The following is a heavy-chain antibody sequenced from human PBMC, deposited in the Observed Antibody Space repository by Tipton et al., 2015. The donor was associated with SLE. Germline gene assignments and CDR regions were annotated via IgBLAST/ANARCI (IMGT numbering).Heavy chain of an antibody. Sequence: SLRLSCAASGLTFSTYAMSWVRHAPGKGLEWVSTISGYGGTIHYADSVKGRFTISTDNSKSALYLQMTSLRVEDTAVYYCAKDAAWDTVVVPHALGPFDIWGQGTMVTVSS. CDR3: AKDAAWDTVVVPHALGPFDI. CDR1: GLTFSTYA. D-gene: IGHD2-2*01. V-gene: IGHV3-23*01. CDR2: ISGYGGTI. J-gene: IGHJ3*02.